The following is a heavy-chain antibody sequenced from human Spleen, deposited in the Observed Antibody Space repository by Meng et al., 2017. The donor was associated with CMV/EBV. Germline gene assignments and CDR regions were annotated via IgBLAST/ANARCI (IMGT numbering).Heavy chain of an antibody. V-gene: IGHV4-39*07. CDR3: ARETAAVSYNWFDP. CDR1: GGSISSGSYY. Sequence: QVQLQGSGPVLVKPSQTLSLTCPVSGGSISSGSYYWSWIRQPPGKGLEWIGEINHSGSTNYNPSLKSRVTISVDTSKNQFSLKLSSVTAADTAVYYCARETAAVSYNWFDPWGQGTLVTVSS. CDR2: INHSGST. J-gene: IGHJ5*02. D-gene: IGHD6-13*01.